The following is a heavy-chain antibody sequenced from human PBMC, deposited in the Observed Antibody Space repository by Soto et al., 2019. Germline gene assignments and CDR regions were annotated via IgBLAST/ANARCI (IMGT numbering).Heavy chain of an antibody. J-gene: IGHJ4*02. D-gene: IGHD3-10*01. CDR2: INHSGST. CDR3: ARGPYYAV. V-gene: IGHV4-34*01. Sequence: ETLSLTCAVYGGSFSGYYWSWIRQPPGKGLEWIGEINHSGSTNYNPSLKSRVTISVDTSKNQFSLKLSSVTAADTAVYYCARGPYYAVWGQGTLVTVSS. CDR1: GGSFSGYY.